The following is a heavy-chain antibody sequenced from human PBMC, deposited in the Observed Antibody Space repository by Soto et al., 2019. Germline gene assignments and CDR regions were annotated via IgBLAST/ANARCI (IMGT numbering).Heavy chain of an antibody. J-gene: IGHJ4*02. D-gene: IGHD4-17*01. CDR3: ARIRYGDTHYFDY. CDR1: GFTFSDYY. V-gene: IGHV3-11*01. Sequence: PGGSVRLSCAASGFTFSDYYMSWIRQAPGKGLEWVSYISSSGSTIYYADSVKGRFTISRDNAKNSLYLQMNSLRAEDTAVYYCARIRYGDTHYFDYWGQGTLVTVSS. CDR2: ISSSGSTI.